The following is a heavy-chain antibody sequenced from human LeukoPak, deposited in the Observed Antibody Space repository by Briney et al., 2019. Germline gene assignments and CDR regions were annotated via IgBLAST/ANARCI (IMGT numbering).Heavy chain of an antibody. V-gene: IGHV4-31*03. CDR2: VYYSGST. Sequence: PSETLSLTCTVSGGSISSGDYYWSWIRQHPGKGLEWIGYVYYSGSTNYNPSLKSRVTISVDKSKNQFSLKLSSVTAADTAVYYCARGLYDLPFDYWGQGTPVTVSS. D-gene: IGHD2-8*01. CDR3: ARGLYDLPFDY. J-gene: IGHJ4*02. CDR1: GGSISSGDYY.